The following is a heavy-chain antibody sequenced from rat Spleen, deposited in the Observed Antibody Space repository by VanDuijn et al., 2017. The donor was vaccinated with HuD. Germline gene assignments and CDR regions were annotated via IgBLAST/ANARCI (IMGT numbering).Heavy chain of an antibody. CDR1: GFTFSDYA. D-gene: IGHD1-11*01. V-gene: IGHV5S10*01. CDR3: ATDQGYGGYSAYWYFDF. Sequence: EVQLVESGGGLVQPGNSLKLSCAASGFTFSDYAMAWVRQSPKKGLEWVATISYDGSSTYYRDSVRGRFTISRDNAKSALYLQMDSLRSEDTATYYCATDQGYGGYSAYWYFDFWGPGTMVTVSS. J-gene: IGHJ1*01. CDR2: ISYDGSST.